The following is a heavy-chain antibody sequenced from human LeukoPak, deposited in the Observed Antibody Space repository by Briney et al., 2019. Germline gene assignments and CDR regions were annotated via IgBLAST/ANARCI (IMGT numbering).Heavy chain of an antibody. D-gene: IGHD6-19*01. Sequence: GESLKISCKGSGCRFSSYWIGWVRQMPGRGGEWMGIIYPGDCDTRYSTSFQGQVTFSADRSISTAYLQSNSLNASDTAMYYCARLSVAGWVDYWGQGTLVTVSS. J-gene: IGHJ4*02. CDR2: IYPGDCDT. CDR1: GCRFSSYW. V-gene: IGHV5-51*01. CDR3: ARLSVAGWVDY.